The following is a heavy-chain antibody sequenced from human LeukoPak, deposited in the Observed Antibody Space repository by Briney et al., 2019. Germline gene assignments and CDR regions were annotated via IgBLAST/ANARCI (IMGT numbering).Heavy chain of an antibody. V-gene: IGHV1-69*05. J-gene: IGHJ4*02. CDR1: GGTFSSYA. Sequence: SVKVSCKASGGTFSSYAISWVRQAPGQGLEWMGGIIPNFGTVNYAQKFQGRVTITTDESTSTAYMELSSLRSEDTAVYYCATVSPPYSGSYQDYWGQGTLVTVSS. D-gene: IGHD1-26*01. CDR3: ATVSPPYSGSYQDY. CDR2: IIPNFGTV.